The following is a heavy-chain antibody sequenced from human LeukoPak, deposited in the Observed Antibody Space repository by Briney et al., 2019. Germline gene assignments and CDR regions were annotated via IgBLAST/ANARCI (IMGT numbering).Heavy chain of an antibody. V-gene: IGHV4-59*12. Sequence: SETLPLTCTVSGGSISSYYWSWIRQPPGKGLEWIGYIYYSGTTNYNPSLKSRVTISVDTSKNQFSLKLSSVTAADTAVYYCARGGVDKVATIPTMYYFDYWGQGTLVTVSS. J-gene: IGHJ4*02. CDR1: GGSISSYY. CDR2: IYYSGTT. CDR3: ARGGVDKVATIPTMYYFDY. D-gene: IGHD5-12*01.